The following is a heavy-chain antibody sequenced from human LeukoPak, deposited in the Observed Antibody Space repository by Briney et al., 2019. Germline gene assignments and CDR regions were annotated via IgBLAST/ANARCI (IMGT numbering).Heavy chain of an antibody. V-gene: IGHV1-18*01. CDR2: ISAYIGNT. CDR3: ARDGYGDSKGWFDP. J-gene: IGHJ5*02. D-gene: IGHD4-17*01. CDR1: GYTFTNYG. Sequence: ASVKVSRKASGYTFTNYGITWVRQAPGQGLEWMGWISAYIGNTNYAQKLQGRVTMTTDTSTSTAYMELRSLRSDDTAVYYCARDGYGDSKGWFDPWGQGTLVTVSS.